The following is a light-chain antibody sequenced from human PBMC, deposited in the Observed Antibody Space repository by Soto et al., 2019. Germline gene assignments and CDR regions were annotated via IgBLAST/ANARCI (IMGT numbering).Light chain of an antibody. Sequence: IQMTQSPSSLSASIGDRVTITCRASQGIGVRLAWFQQKPGKAPQYLIQSASTLQSGVPSRFSGSGSGTEFILTINSLQPEDVAIYYCLQVNSFPRTFXQGTKVDIK. CDR1: QGIGVR. V-gene: IGKV1-12*01. CDR2: SAS. CDR3: LQVNSFPRT. J-gene: IGKJ1*01.